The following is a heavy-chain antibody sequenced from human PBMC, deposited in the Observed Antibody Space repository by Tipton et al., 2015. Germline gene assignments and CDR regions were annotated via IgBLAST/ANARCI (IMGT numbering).Heavy chain of an antibody. CDR1: GFSFRSYG. Sequence: SLRLSCAASGFSFRSYGMHWVRQAPGKGLEWVAVISYDGSNKYYADSVKGRFTISRDNSKNTLYLQMNSLRAEDTAVYYCARDSGYGYERPEFDYWGQGTLVTVSS. CDR2: ISYDGSNK. D-gene: IGHD5-12*01. J-gene: IGHJ4*02. V-gene: IGHV3-30*03. CDR3: ARDSGYGYERPEFDY.